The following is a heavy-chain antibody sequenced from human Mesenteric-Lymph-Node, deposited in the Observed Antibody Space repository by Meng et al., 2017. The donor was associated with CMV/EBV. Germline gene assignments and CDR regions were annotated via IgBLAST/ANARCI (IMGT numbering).Heavy chain of an antibody. CDR3: ARVYCSSTSCYTWGTDY. CDR2: MNPNSGNT. D-gene: IGHD2-2*02. CDR1: GYTFTSYA. V-gene: IGHV1-8*02. J-gene: IGHJ4*02. Sequence: ASVKVSCKASGYTFTSYAINWVRQATGQGLEWMGWMNPNSGNTGYAQKFQGRVTMTRNTSISTAYMELSSLRSEDTAVYYCARVYCSSTSCYTWGTDYWGQGTLVTVSS.